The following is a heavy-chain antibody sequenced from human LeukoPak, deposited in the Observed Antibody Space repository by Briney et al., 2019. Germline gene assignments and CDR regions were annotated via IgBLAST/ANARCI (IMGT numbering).Heavy chain of an antibody. D-gene: IGHD6-6*01. J-gene: IGHJ4*02. Sequence: PSETLSLTCTVSGGSISSYYWSWIRQPPGKGLEWIGYIYTSGSTNYNPSLKSRVTILVDTSKNQFSLKLSSVTAADTAVYYCARHPARSSLYYFDYWGQGTLVTVSS. V-gene: IGHV4-4*09. CDR3: ARHPARSSLYYFDY. CDR2: IYTSGST. CDR1: GGSISSYY.